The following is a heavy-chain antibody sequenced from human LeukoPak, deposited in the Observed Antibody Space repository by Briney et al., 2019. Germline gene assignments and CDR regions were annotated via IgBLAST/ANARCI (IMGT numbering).Heavy chain of an antibody. V-gene: IGHV6-1*01. Sequence: SQTLSLTCAISGDTVSSNIAAWNWIRQSPSRGLEWLGRTYYRSQWNNDYAVSVKSRISSKPATSKNQFSLELNSVTREDTAVYYWARDLCSGGSCYWRLDYWGQGTLVTVPS. CDR3: ARDLCSGGSCYWRLDY. D-gene: IGHD2-15*01. CDR1: GDTVSSNIAA. J-gene: IGHJ4*02. CDR2: TYYRSQWNN.